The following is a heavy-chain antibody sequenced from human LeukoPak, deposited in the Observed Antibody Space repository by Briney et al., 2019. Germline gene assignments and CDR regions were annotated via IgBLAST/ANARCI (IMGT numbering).Heavy chain of an antibody. J-gene: IGHJ5*02. CDR3: ARQADYGLFDP. CDR2: IYTSGSA. Sequence: SQTLSLTCTVSGGSTSSGSYYWGWIRQPAGKGLEWIGRIYTSGSANYNPSLKSRVTISVDSSRNHFSLKLNSVTAADTAVYYCARQADYGLFDPWGQGTLVTVSS. CDR1: GGSTSSGSYY. D-gene: IGHD3-10*01. V-gene: IGHV4-61*02.